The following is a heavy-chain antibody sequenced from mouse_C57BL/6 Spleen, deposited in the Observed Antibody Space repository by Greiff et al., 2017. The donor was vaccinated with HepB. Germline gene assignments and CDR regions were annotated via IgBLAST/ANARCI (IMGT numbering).Heavy chain of an antibody. Sequence: EVQRVESGAELVRPGASVKLSCTASGFNIKDDYMHWVKQRPEQGLEWIGWIDPENGDTEYASKFQGKATITADTSSNTAYLQLSSLTSEDTAVYYCTTPPVDAMDYWGQGTSVTVSS. CDR3: TTPPVDAMDY. J-gene: IGHJ4*01. D-gene: IGHD1-1*01. CDR2: IDPENGDT. CDR1: GFNIKDDY. V-gene: IGHV14-4*01.